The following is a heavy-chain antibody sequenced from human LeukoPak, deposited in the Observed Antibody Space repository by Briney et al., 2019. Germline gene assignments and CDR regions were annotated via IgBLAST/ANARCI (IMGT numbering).Heavy chain of an antibody. D-gene: IGHD3-22*01. CDR2: LRGDGET. CDR1: GFTFSNYA. CDR3: AKAPYYDSSGYNYFDY. Sequence: GGSLRLSCAASGFTFSNYAMSWVRQAPARGLEWVSSLRGDGETFYADSVKGRFTLSRDDSKNTLYLQMNSLRAEDTAVYYCAKAPYYDSSGYNYFDYWGQGTLVTVSS. J-gene: IGHJ4*02. V-gene: IGHV3-23*01.